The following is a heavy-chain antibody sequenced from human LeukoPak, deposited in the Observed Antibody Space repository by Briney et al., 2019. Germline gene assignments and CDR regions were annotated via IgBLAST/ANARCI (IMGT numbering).Heavy chain of an antibody. CDR2: IRDDGSNE. CDR1: GFTFSSKD. V-gene: IGHV3-30*02. J-gene: IGHJ4*02. CDR3: AKTGYSGSAYGTWYFDY. D-gene: IGHD5-12*01. Sequence: PRRSLKLSCATTGFTFSSKDLHKIRYAPAKGLDTKASIRDDGSNEYYADSVMGRFTISRDNSKNTLYLQMKSLRTEDTAVYYCAKTGYSGSAYGTWYFDYWGQGTLVSVSS.